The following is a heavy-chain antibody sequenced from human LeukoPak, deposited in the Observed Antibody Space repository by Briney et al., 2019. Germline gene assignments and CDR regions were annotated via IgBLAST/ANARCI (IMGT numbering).Heavy chain of an antibody. CDR3: TTDEDWNYARKDV. V-gene: IGHV3-15*04. D-gene: IGHD1-7*01. J-gene: IGHJ6*02. Sequence: GGSLRLSCAASGFSFSAYIMNWVRQAPGKGLEWVGQIVSKIDGGTTDYAAPVKGRFTISRDDSESMLYLQMNSLKIEDTAVYYCTTDEDWNYARKDVWGQGATVIVSS. CDR2: IVSKIDGGTT. CDR1: GFSFSAYI.